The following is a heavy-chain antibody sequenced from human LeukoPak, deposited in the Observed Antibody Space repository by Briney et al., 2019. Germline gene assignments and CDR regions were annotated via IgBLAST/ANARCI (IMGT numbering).Heavy chain of an antibody. D-gene: IGHD3-22*01. V-gene: IGHV3-7*01. CDR3: ARTPPITLIGYYYYIDV. J-gene: IGHJ6*03. Sequence: PGGSLRLSCAASGFTFSSYWMSWVRQAPGKGLEWVANIKQDGSEKYYVDSVKGRFTISRDNAKNSLYLQMNSLRAEDTALYYCARTPPITLIGYYYYIDVWGKGTTVTVSS. CDR2: IKQDGSEK. CDR1: GFTFSSYW.